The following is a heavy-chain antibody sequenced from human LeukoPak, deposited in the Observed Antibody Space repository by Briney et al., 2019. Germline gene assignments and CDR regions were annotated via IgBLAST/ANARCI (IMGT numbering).Heavy chain of an antibody. CDR1: GFTFSSYG. J-gene: IGHJ6*02. Sequence: GGSLRLSCAASGFTFSSYGMHWVRQAPGKGLEWVSVIYNGGSTYYADSVKGRFTISRDNSKNTLYLQMNSLRAEDTAVYYCARGYCSGGSCYSGVLYYYGMDVWGQGTTVTVSS. V-gene: IGHV3-53*01. CDR3: ARGYCSGGSCYSGVLYYYGMDV. D-gene: IGHD2-15*01. CDR2: IYNGGST.